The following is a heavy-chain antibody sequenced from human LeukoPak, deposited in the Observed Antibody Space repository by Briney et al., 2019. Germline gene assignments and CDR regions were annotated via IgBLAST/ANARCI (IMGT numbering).Heavy chain of an antibody. J-gene: IGHJ3*02. CDR2: IRSKANSYAT. V-gene: IGHV3-73*01. CDR1: GFTFSGSA. CDR3: TRHYLLAAFDI. D-gene: IGHD2-21*01. Sequence: TGGSLRLSCAASGFTFSGSAMHWVRQASGKGLEWVGRIRSKANSYATAYAASVKGRFTISRDDSKNTAYLQMNSLKTEDTAVYYCTRHYLLAAFDIWGQGTMVTVSS.